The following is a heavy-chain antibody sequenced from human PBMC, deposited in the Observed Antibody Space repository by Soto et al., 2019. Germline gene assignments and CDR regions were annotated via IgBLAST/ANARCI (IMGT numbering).Heavy chain of an antibody. V-gene: IGHV5-10-1*01. J-gene: IGHJ6*02. CDR2: IDPSDSYT. CDR3: ARRLIGVVNEHYGMDV. D-gene: IGHD3-3*01. Sequence: GESLKISCKGSGYSFTSYWISWVRQMPGKGLEWMGRIDPSDSYTNYSPSFQGHVTISADKSISTAYLQWSSLKASDTAMYYCARRLIGVVNEHYGMDVWGQGTTVTVSS. CDR1: GYSFTSYW.